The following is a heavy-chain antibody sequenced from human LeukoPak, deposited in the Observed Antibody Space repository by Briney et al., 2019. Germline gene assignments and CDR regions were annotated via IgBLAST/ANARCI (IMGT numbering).Heavy chain of an antibody. Sequence: PSETLSLTCTVSGGSISSSDYYWGWIRQPPGKGLEWIGNISYSGSTYYSPSLKSRVTISVDTSKNQFSLKLSSVTAADTAVYYCARVEWELLTDWGQGTLVTVSS. V-gene: IGHV4-39*01. J-gene: IGHJ4*02. CDR3: ARVEWELLTD. D-gene: IGHD1-26*01. CDR1: GGSISSSDYY. CDR2: ISYSGST.